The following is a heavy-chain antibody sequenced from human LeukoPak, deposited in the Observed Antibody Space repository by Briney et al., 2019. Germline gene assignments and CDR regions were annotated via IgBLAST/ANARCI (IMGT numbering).Heavy chain of an antibody. CDR2: TTYDGSTK. Sequence: PGRSLRLSCVVSGFTFSNYGMHWVRQAPGKGLEWVALTTYDGSTKYYADSAKGRFTISKDNSRNTLYLQMNSLKVEDTAIYYCAKPLDEYFDFWGQGTLVTVSS. CDR1: GFTFSNYG. J-gene: IGHJ4*02. CDR3: AKPLDEYFDF. V-gene: IGHV3-30*18.